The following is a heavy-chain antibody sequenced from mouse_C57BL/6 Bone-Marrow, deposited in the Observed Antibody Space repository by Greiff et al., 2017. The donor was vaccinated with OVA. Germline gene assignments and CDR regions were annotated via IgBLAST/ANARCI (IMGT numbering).Heavy chain of an antibody. V-gene: IGHV1-55*01. CDR3: ARRDDGYYYFDY. D-gene: IGHD2-3*01. CDR1: GYTFTSYW. J-gene: IGHJ2*01. CDR2: ISPGSGST. Sequence: QVQLQQPGAELVKPGASVKMSCKASGYTFTSYWITGVKQRPGHGLEWIGDISPGSGSTNYNEKFKSKATLTVDTSSSTADMQLSSLTSEDSAVYYCARRDDGYYYFDYWGQGTTLTVAS.